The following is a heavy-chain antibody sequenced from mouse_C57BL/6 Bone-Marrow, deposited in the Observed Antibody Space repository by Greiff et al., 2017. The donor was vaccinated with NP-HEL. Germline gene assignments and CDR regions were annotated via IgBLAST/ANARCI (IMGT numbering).Heavy chain of an antibody. J-gene: IGHJ4*01. Sequence: DVQLQESGPGLAKPSQTLSLTCSVTGYSITSDYWNWIRKFPGHKLEYMGYISYSGSTYYNPSLKSRISITRDTSKNQYYLQLNSVTTEDTATYYCARSPLWLRRKYYAMDYWGQGTSVTVSS. CDR1: GYSITSDY. CDR2: ISYSGST. V-gene: IGHV3-8*01. CDR3: ARSPLWLRRKYYAMDY. D-gene: IGHD2-2*01.